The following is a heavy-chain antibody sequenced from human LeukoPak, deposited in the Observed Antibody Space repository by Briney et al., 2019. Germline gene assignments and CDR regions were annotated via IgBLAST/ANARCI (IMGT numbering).Heavy chain of an antibody. CDR3: ARKGCTGDCYILDY. J-gene: IGHJ4*02. Sequence: WASVRVSCRASGYTFNTYGINWVRQAPGHGLEWMGWINTDSGNTNYAQNLQGRVTMTRDTSTGTAYMELKSLTSDDTPVYYCARKGCTGDCYILDYWGQGTLVTVSS. CDR2: INTDSGNT. D-gene: IGHD2-21*02. CDR1: GYTFNTYG. V-gene: IGHV1-18*01.